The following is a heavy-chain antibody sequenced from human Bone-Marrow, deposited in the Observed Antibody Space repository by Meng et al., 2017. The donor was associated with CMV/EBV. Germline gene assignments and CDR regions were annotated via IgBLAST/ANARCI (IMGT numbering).Heavy chain of an antibody. J-gene: IGHJ4*02. Sequence: GESLKISCAASGFTFSSYSMNWVRQAPGKGLEWVSSISSSSSYIYYADSVKGRFAISRDNAKNSLYLQMNSLRAEDTALYYCARVGGGPDWGQGTLVTVSS. CDR2: ISSSSSYI. V-gene: IGHV3-21*06. D-gene: IGHD3-16*01. CDR1: GFTFSSYS. CDR3: ARVGGGPD.